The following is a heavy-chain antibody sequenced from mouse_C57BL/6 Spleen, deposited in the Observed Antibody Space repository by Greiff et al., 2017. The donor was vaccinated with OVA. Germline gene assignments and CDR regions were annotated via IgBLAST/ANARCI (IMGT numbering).Heavy chain of an antibody. CDR3: ARGGNPYYYAMDY. J-gene: IGHJ4*01. CDR2: IYPGGGYT. CDR1: GYTFTNYW. V-gene: IGHV1-63*01. D-gene: IGHD2-1*01. Sequence: QVQLKESGAELVRPGPSVKMSCKASGYTFTNYWIGWAKQRPGHGLEWIGDIYPGGGYTNYNEKFKGKATLTADKSSSTAYMQFSSLTSEDSAIYYCARGGNPYYYAMDYWGQGTSVTVSS.